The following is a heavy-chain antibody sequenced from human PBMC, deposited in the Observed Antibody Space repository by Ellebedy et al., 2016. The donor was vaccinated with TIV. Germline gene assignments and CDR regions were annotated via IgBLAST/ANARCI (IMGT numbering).Heavy chain of an antibody. V-gene: IGHV3-30*01. Sequence: GESLKISCAASGFTLRSYAMHWVRQAPGKGLEWVAVISYDGSNKYYADSVKGRVTISRDDSKNTLYLQMNSLRAEDTAVYYCAGDSSGPLDDWGQGTLVTVSS. CDR1: GFTLRSYA. CDR3: AGDSSGPLDD. CDR2: ISYDGSNK. D-gene: IGHD3-22*01. J-gene: IGHJ4*02.